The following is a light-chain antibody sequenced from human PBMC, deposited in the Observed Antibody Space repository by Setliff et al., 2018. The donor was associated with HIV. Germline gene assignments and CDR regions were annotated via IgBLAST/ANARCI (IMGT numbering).Light chain of an antibody. J-gene: IGKJ1*01. CDR2: GAS. V-gene: IGKV3-20*01. CDR3: HHSVNSRT. CDR1: QTISSSS. Sequence: EIVLTQSPGTLSLSPGDRATLSCRASQTISSSSLVWFQQTTGQAPRLLIYGASNRATGIPDRFSGSGSGADFTLSISRLEPEDFAVYFCHHSVNSRTFGRGTKVDIK.